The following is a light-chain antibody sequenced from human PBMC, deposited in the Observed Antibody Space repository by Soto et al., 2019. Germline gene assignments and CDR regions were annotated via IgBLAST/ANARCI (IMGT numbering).Light chain of an antibody. CDR3: QQYNSYSPA. CDR1: QSISSW. J-gene: IGKJ4*01. V-gene: IGKV1-5*03. CDR2: KAS. Sequence: IRMTQSPSSLSASVGDRVTITCRASQSISSWLAWYQQKPGKAPKLLIYKASSLESGVPSRFSGSGSGTEFTLTISSLQPDDFATYYCQQYNSYSPAFGGGTKLDI.